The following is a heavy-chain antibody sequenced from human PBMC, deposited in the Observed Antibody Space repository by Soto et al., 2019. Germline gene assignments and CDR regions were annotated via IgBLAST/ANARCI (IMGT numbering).Heavy chain of an antibody. J-gene: IGHJ5*02. CDR1: GGSISSYY. V-gene: IGHV4-59*01. D-gene: IGHD1-1*01. Sequence: PSETLSLTCTVSGGSISSYYWSWIRQPPGKGLEWIGYIYYSGSTNYNPSLKSRVTISVDTSKNQFSLKLSSVTAADTAVYYCARVLRTDGLEYWFDPWGQGTLVTVSS. CDR3: ARVLRTDGLEYWFDP. CDR2: IYYSGST.